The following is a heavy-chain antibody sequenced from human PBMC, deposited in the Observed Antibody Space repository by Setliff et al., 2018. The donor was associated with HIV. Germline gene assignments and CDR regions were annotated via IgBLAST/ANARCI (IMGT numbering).Heavy chain of an antibody. CDR2: ISYDGSNK. D-gene: IGHD6-19*01. CDR1: GFTFGDYT. V-gene: IGHV3-30-3*01. Sequence: GGSLRLSCTVSGFTFGDYTMSWVRQAPGKGLEWVAVISYDGSNKYYADSVKGRFTISRDNSKNTLHLQMNSLRAEDTAVYYCARGNGSGWYTEYFQHWGQGTLVTVSS. J-gene: IGHJ1*01. CDR3: ARGNGSGWYTEYFQH.